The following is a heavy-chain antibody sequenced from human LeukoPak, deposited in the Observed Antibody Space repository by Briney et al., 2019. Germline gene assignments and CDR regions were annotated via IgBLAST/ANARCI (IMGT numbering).Heavy chain of an antibody. CDR1: GGSISDSSFY. CDR3: ARCLATGGRVSFDY. D-gene: IGHD6-13*01. Sequence: ASETLSLTCTVSGGSISDSSFYWGWIRQPPGKGLEWIGSVHSSGNTNYAPSLNSRVTLSVDTSKNQFSLNLSSVTAADTAVYYCARCLATGGRVSFDYWGQGTLVTVSS. V-gene: IGHV4-39*01. J-gene: IGHJ4*02. CDR2: VHSSGNT.